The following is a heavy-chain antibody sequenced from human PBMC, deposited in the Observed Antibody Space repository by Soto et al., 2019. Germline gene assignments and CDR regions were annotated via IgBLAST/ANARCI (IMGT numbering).Heavy chain of an antibody. CDR2: IIPIFGTA. Sequence: GASVKVSCKASGGTFSSYSISWVRQAPGQGLEWMGGIIPIFGTAIYAQKFQGRVTTTADESTTTAYMELSSLRSDDTAIYYCAASIFYYGMDVWGQGTTVTVSS. J-gene: IGHJ6*02. CDR3: AASIFYYGMDV. CDR1: GGTFSSYS. V-gene: IGHV1-69*13.